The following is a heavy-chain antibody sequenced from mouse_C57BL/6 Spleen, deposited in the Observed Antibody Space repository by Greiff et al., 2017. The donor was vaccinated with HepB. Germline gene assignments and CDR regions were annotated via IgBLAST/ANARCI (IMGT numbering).Heavy chain of an antibody. D-gene: IGHD2-5*01. V-gene: IGHV1-80*01. CDR1: GYAFSSYW. Sequence: VHLVESGAELVKPGASVKISCKASGYAFSSYWMNWVKQRPGKGLEWIGQIYPGDGDTNYNGKFKGKATLTADKSSSTAYMQLSSLTSEDSAVYFCAREDYSKGGYFDVWGTGTTVTVSS. J-gene: IGHJ1*03. CDR2: IYPGDGDT. CDR3: AREDYSKGGYFDV.